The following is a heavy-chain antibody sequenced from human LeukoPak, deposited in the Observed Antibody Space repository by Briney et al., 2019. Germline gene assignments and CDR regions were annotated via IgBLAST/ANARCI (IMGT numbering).Heavy chain of an antibody. CDR3: ARGGWSMVRGVDDLN. D-gene: IGHD3-10*01. V-gene: IGHV3-7*01. CDR2: IKQDGSEK. J-gene: IGHJ4*02. CDR1: GFTFSSYW. Sequence: PGGSLRLSCAASGFTFSSYWMSWVRQAPGKGLEWVANIKQDGSEKYYVDSVKGRFTISRDNAKNSLYLQMNSLRAEDTAVYYCARGGWSMVRGVDDLNWGQGTLVTVSP.